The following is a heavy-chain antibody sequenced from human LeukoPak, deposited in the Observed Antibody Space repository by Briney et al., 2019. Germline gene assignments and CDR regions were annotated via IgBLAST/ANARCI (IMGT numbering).Heavy chain of an antibody. CDR3: ATETMGRHFDY. CDR2: ISGSGRSA. CDR1: GFPFSSYA. V-gene: IGHV3-23*01. Sequence: GGSLRLSCAASGFPFSSYAMSWVRQAPGKGLEWVSGISGSGRSAYYADSVKGRFTIYRDNAKNSLYLQMNSLRDEDTAVYYCATETMGRHFDYWGQGTLLTVSS. J-gene: IGHJ4*02. D-gene: IGHD1-14*01.